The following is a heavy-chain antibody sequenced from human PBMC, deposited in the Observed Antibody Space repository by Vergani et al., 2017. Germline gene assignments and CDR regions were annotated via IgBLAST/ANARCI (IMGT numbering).Heavy chain of an antibody. J-gene: IGHJ6*03. CDR1: GGSISSGGYY. CDR2: IYYSGST. Sequence: QVQLQESGPGLVKPSQTLSLTCTVSGGSISSGGYYWSWLRQHPGKGLEWIRYIYYSGSTYYNPSLKSRVTISVGTSKNQFSLKLSSVTAADTAVYYCACHGGNSALLYMEVWGKGTTVTVSS. D-gene: IGHD4-23*01. V-gene: IGHV4-31*03. CDR3: ACHGGNSALLYMEV.